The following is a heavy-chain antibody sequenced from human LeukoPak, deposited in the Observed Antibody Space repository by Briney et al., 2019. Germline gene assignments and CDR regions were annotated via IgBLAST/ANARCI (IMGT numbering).Heavy chain of an antibody. V-gene: IGHV1-69*04. CDR1: GGTFSSYA. CDR3: ARVNSGYYDSSGYLDY. D-gene: IGHD3-22*01. J-gene: IGHJ4*02. Sequence: VASVKVSCKASGGTFSSYAISWVRQAPGQGLEWMGRIIPILGIANYAQKFQGRVTITADKSTSTAYMELSSLRSEDTAVCYCARVNSGYYDSSGYLDYWGQGTLVTVSS. CDR2: IIPILGIA.